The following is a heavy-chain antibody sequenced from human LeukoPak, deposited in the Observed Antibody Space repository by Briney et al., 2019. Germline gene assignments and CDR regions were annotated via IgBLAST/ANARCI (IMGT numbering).Heavy chain of an antibody. Sequence: ASVKVSCKASGYTFTGYDINWVRQATGQGLEWMGWMNPNSGNTGYAQKFQGRVTMTRNTSISTAYMELSSLRSEDTAVYYCASPAVAGSYSNYYYYGMDVWGQGTTVTVSS. CDR2: MNPNSGNT. CDR1: GYTFTGYD. CDR3: ASPAVAGSYSNYYYYGMDV. V-gene: IGHV1-8*01. J-gene: IGHJ6*02. D-gene: IGHD6-19*01.